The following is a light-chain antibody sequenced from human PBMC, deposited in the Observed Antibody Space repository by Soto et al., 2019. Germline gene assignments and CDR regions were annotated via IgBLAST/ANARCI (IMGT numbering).Light chain of an antibody. J-gene: IGKJ1*01. CDR2: KAS. Sequence: DIQMTQSPSTLSGSVGDRVTITLRASQTISSWLAWYPQKPGKAPKIMIYKASTLKSGVPSRFSCSGAGTEFTRTISSLQPDDFETYYCRHYNSYSEAFGQGTKVDIK. CDR3: RHYNSYSEA. CDR1: QTISSW. V-gene: IGKV1-5*03.